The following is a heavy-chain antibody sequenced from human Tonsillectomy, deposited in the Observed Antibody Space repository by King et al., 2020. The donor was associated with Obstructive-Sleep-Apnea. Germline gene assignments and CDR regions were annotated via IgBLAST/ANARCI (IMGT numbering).Heavy chain of an antibody. CDR2: IIPIFGTA. V-gene: IGHV1-69*12. J-gene: IGHJ6*02. Sequence: VQLVQSGAEVKKPGSSVKVSCKASGGTFSSDAISWVRQAPGQGLEWMGGIIPIFGTANYAQKFQGRVTITADESTSTAYMELSSLRSEDTAVYYCAGDVDTAMVTVGYGMDVWGQGTTVTVSS. CDR1: GGTFSSDA. CDR3: AGDVDTAMVTVGYGMDV. D-gene: IGHD5-18*01.